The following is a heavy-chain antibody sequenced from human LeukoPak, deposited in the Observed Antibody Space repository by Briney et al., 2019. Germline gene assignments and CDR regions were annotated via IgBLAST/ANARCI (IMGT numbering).Heavy chain of an antibody. CDR3: ARHRAYSSSSPFDY. Sequence: PSQSLSPTRSLATGSITRVYCSCDRQPPRKLREWNGYIYYPGSTKYKPSLKSRVTMFVDMCKNQYSLRLSSVTAADKAVYYCARHRAYSSSSPFDYWGQGTLVTVSS. CDR2: IYYPGST. CDR1: TGSITRVY. D-gene: IGHD6-6*01. V-gene: IGHV4-59*08. J-gene: IGHJ4*02.